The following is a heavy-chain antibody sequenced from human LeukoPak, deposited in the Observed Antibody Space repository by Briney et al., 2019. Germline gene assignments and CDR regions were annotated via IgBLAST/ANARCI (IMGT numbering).Heavy chain of an antibody. J-gene: IGHJ4*02. CDR1: GFTFNNYA. CDR3: ANDFDH. V-gene: IGHV3-23*01. CDR2: ISGSDDNT. Sequence: GGSLRLSCAPSGFTFNNYAMSWVRQAPGKGLEWVSTISGSDDNTYYADSVKGRFTISRDIFKNTLYLQMNSLRADDTAVYYCANDFDHWGQGTLVTVSP.